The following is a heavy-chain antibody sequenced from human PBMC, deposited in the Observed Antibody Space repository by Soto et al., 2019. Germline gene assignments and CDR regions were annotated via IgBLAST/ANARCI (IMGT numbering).Heavy chain of an antibody. CDR1: GFPFSSYG. Sequence: GGSLRLSCEASGFPFSSYGIHWVRQAPGKGLEWLAIIWNDGSNEYYADSVKGRFTISRDNSENTVYLQVSNLRAEDTAVYFCARDRTDSGGYSDSWGQGTLVTVYS. CDR2: IWNDGSNE. J-gene: IGHJ4*02. CDR3: ARDRTDSGGYSDS. D-gene: IGHD3-22*01. V-gene: IGHV3-33*01.